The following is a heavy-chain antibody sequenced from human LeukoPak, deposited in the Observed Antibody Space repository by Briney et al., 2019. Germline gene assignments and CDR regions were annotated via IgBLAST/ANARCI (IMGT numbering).Heavy chain of an antibody. CDR2: FDPEHGET. J-gene: IGHJ5*02. CDR1: GYTLTELS. D-gene: IGHD3-10*01. V-gene: IGHV1-24*01. CDR3: ATVGMVRGVIIGWFDP. Sequence: ASVKVSCKVSGYTLTELSMHWVRQAPGKGLEWMGGFDPEHGETIYAQKFQGRVTMTEDTSTDTAYMELSSLRSEDTAVYYCATVGMVRGVIIGWFDPWGQGTLVTVSS.